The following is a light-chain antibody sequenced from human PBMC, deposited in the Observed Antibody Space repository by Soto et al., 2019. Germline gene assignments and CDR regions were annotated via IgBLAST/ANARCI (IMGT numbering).Light chain of an antibody. J-gene: IGLJ3*02. CDR3: SSSAGIYHYLV. V-gene: IGLV2-8*01. CDR1: SSDIGGYNS. CDR2: EVN. Sequence: QSALTQPPSASGSPGQSVTISCTGTSSDIGGYNSVSWYQQHPGKAPRLMIYEVNKRPLGVPDRFSGSKSGYTASLTVSGLQTEDEAFYYCSSSAGIYHYLVFGGGTKVTVL.